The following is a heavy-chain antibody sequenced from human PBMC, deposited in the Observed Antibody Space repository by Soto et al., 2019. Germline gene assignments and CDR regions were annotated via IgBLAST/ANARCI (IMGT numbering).Heavy chain of an antibody. CDR2: IKSRADGGTT. J-gene: IGHJ4*02. D-gene: IGHD3-16*01. Sequence: EVQLVESGGDFVKPGGSLRVSCAVSGFSFSNAWMSWFRKAPGKGLEWVGRIKSRADGGTTDYTAPMKGRFTISRDDSKNTVFLQMNSLKTEDTAVYYCTAHLGEFFPLDYWGQGTLVTVSS. V-gene: IGHV3-15*01. CDR1: GFSFSNAW. CDR3: TAHLGEFFPLDY.